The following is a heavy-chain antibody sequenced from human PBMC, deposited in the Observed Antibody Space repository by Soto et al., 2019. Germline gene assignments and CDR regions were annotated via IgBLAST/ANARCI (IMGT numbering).Heavy chain of an antibody. Sequence: SVKVSCKASGGTFNNYFFSWVRRAPGQGLEWMGWVFPIFGTVNYAQKFQGRVTITADESTSTAYMELTSLTSDDTAVYFCARNLEFRDGYISHFDYWGQGTLVTVSS. CDR3: ARNLEFRDGYISHFDY. CDR2: VFPIFGTV. CDR1: GGTFNNYF. D-gene: IGHD5-18*01. J-gene: IGHJ4*02. V-gene: IGHV1-69*13.